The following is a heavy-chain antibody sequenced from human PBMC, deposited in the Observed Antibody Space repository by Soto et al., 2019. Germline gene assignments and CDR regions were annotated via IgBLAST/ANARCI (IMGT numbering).Heavy chain of an antibody. J-gene: IGHJ4*02. CDR3: ASAYYDFWSGYYPN. Sequence: QVQLVESGGGVVQPGRSLRLSCAASGFTFSSYAMHWVRQAPGTGLEWVAVISYDGSNKYYADSVKRRFTISRDNYKNTLYLQMNSLRAEDTAVYYCASAYYDFWSGYYPNWGQGTLVTVSS. CDR2: ISYDGSNK. CDR1: GFTFSSYA. V-gene: IGHV3-30-3*01. D-gene: IGHD3-3*01.